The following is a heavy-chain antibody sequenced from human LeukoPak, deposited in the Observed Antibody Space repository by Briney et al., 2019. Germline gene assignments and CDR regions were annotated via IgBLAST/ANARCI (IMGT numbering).Heavy chain of an antibody. CDR1: GVIFSTYW. V-gene: IGHV3-7*01. CDR2: IRYDGAYK. D-gene: IGHD3-10*01. J-gene: IGHJ4*02. CDR3: ASLSGAIY. Sequence: GGSLRLSCVASGVIFSTYWMAWIRQAPGKGLEWVANIRYDGAYKFYADSVKGRFTISRDNAKNSLYLQMNSLRAEDTAVYYCASLSGAIYWGQGTLVTVSS.